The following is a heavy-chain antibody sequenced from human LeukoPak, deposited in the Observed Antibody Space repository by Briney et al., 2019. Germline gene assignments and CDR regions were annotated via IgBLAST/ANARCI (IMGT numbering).Heavy chain of an antibody. Sequence: SVKASSRHPEGTFRTNAISGVEQPLGKGFKWWGRIIPIFGIANYAQKFQGRVTITADKSTSTAYMELSSLRSEDTAVYYCARDGRPDYGDYGWFDPWGQGTLVTVSS. D-gene: IGHD4-17*01. CDR2: IIPIFGIA. V-gene: IGHV1-69*04. J-gene: IGHJ5*02. CDR1: EGTFRTNA. CDR3: ARDGRPDYGDYGWFDP.